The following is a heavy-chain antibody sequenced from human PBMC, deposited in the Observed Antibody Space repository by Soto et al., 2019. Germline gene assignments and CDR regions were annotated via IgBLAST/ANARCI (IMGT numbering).Heavy chain of an antibody. Sequence: HLQLQEFGPGRMKPSQTLSITCAVSGGSISSGGYSWRCIRQPQCRGLEWTGYIYDSGSTYYNTSIKSRETIAVDRSKNHCSLNISSVTAADSDVYYCATWLRSASGESYWGQGTLVTVFS. J-gene: IGHJ4*02. CDR1: GGSISSGGYS. V-gene: IGHV4-30-2*01. CDR2: IYDSGST. CDR3: ATWLRSASGESY. D-gene: IGHD6-6*01.